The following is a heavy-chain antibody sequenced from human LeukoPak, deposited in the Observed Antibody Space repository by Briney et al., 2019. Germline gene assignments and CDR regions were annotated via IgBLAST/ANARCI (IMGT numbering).Heavy chain of an antibody. CDR1: GFTFSSYA. CDR3: ARAEGSGYFGGGMDV. D-gene: IGHD3-22*01. V-gene: IGHV3-30-3*01. J-gene: IGHJ6*02. CDR2: ISYDGSNK. Sequence: GGSLRLSCAASGFTFSSYAMHWVRQAPGKGLEWVAVISYDGSNKYYADSVKGRFTISRDNSKNTLYLQMNSLRAEDTAVYYCARAEGSGYFGGGMDVWGQGTTVTVSS.